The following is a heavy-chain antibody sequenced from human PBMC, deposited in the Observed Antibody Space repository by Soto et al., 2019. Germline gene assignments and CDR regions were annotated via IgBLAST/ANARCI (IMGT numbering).Heavy chain of an antibody. J-gene: IGHJ4*02. V-gene: IGHV3-72*01. Sequence: PGGSLRLSCAASGFTFSDHHMDWVRQAPGKGLEWVGRVTNKAHSYTTAYAASVKGRFTISRDDSKNSLYLQMNSLRAEDTAIYYCAKDALAYYDFWSWGQGTLVTVSS. CDR1: GFTFSDHH. CDR2: VTNKAHSYTT. D-gene: IGHD3-3*01. CDR3: AKDALAYYDFWS.